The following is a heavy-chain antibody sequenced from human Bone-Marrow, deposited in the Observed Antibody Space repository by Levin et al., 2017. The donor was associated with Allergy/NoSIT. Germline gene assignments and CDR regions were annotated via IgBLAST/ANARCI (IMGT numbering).Heavy chain of an antibody. Sequence: PGGSLRLSCEASGFSFTTYVFHWVRQAPGKGLEWLAAVSYDGSTLYYADSVKGRFTISRDNSRNTVYLQMNDLRTADTAVYYCARDWWDLPKSHFDLWGQGTLVRVSS. CDR1: GFSFTTYV. CDR2: VSYDGSTL. V-gene: IGHV3-30-3*01. J-gene: IGHJ4*02. CDR3: ARDWWDLPKSHFDL. D-gene: IGHD2-15*01.